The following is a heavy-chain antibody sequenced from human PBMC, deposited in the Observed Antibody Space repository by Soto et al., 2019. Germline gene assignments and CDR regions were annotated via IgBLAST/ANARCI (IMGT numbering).Heavy chain of an antibody. CDR3: ARRAKFGAIGADWFDP. CDR2: IYYSGVT. J-gene: IGHJ5*02. D-gene: IGHD3-10*01. Sequence: QVQLQESGPELLKPSQTLSLTCTVSGDSITRGGYYWSWIRQHPGKGLEWIGCIYYSGVTYYKPSLKSRLNISLDPSKNQFYLKLTSMTAADTAVYYCARRAKFGAIGADWFDPWGQGTLVTVSS. V-gene: IGHV4-31*03. CDR1: GDSITRGGYY.